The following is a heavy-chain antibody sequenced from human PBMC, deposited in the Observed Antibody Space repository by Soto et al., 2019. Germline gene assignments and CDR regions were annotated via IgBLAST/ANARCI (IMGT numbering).Heavy chain of an antibody. CDR3: ASALVPAADGEMWYGEHFDY. Sequence: QVQLVQSGAEVKKPGSSVKVSCKASGGTFSSYAISWVRQAPGQGLEWMGGIIPIVGTANYAQKFQGRVTITADESTSTAYMELSSLRPEDTAVYYCASALVPAADGEMWYGEHFDYWGQGTLVTVSS. J-gene: IGHJ4*02. CDR2: IIPIVGTA. V-gene: IGHV1-69*12. D-gene: IGHD2-2*01. CDR1: GGTFSSYA.